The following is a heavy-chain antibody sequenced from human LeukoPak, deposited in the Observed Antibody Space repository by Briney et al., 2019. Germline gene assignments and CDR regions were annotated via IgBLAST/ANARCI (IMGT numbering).Heavy chain of an antibody. D-gene: IGHD1-26*01. J-gene: IGHJ4*02. V-gene: IGHV1-8*01. Sequence: ASVKVSCKASGYTFTSYDINWVRQATGQGLEWMGWMNPNSGNTGYAQKFQGRVTMTRNTSISTAYMELSSLRSEVTAVYYCATNMGGSYYVDYWGQGTLVTVSS. CDR3: ATNMGGSYYVDY. CDR1: GYTFTSYD. CDR2: MNPNSGNT.